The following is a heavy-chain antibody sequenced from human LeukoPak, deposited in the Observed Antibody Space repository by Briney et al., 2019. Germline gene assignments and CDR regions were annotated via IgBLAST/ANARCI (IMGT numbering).Heavy chain of an antibody. D-gene: IGHD3-22*01. CDR1: GYTFTSYA. Sequence: ASVKVSCKASGYTFTSYAMNWVRQARGQGLEWMGWINTNTGNPTYAQGFTGRFVFSLDTSVSTAYLQISSLKAEDTAVYYCARVEYYYDSSGYLPLFPDYWGQGTLVTVSS. J-gene: IGHJ4*02. CDR3: ARVEYYYDSSGYLPLFPDY. CDR2: INTNTGNP. V-gene: IGHV7-4-1*02.